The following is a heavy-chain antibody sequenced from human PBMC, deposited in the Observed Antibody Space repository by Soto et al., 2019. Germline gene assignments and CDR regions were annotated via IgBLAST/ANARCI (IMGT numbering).Heavy chain of an antibody. CDR3: ARHGVTRFSFYF. V-gene: IGHV4-39*01. CDR1: GGSISSNAYY. J-gene: IGHJ4*02. D-gene: IGHD2-2*01. Sequence: SETLSLTCTVSGGSISSNAYYWGWIRQSPGRGLEWIGIIHNGGSSFYNSSLRSRVTFSVDTSNNYFSLRLNPVTAADTAVYFCARHGVTRFSFYFWGQGTLVTVP. CDR2: IHNGGSS.